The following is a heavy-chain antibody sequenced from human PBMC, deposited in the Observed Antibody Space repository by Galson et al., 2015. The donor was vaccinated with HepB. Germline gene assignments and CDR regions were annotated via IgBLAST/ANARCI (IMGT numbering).Heavy chain of an antibody. D-gene: IGHD5-24*01. CDR3: ARDRDGYNFWYFDR. CDR2: IIPNFRTA. J-gene: IGHJ2*01. V-gene: IGHV1-69*13. CDR1: GGTFNNFG. Sequence: SVKVSCKASGGTFNNFGINWIRQAPGQGLEWMGGIIPNFRTANYHQDFQGRLTMTVDESTNTAYMELSSLTSDDTAIYFCARDRDGYNFWYFDRWGRGTLVTVSS.